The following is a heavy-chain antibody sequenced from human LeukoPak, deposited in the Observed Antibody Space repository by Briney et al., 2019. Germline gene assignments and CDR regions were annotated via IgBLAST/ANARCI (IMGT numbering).Heavy chain of an antibody. D-gene: IGHD6-19*01. J-gene: IGHJ4*02. CDR3: ARFLTVAVVPQRVDC. V-gene: IGHV3-21*01. CDR2: ISSGSGHI. Sequence: AGTLRLTCAASGFNFDSYTMTRVRQAPGKGLEWVSSISSGSGHIYYADSMKGRFTISRDNAKSSLYLQMNSLRAEDTAVYYCARFLTVAVVPQRVDCWGQGTLVTVSS. CDR1: GFNFDSYT.